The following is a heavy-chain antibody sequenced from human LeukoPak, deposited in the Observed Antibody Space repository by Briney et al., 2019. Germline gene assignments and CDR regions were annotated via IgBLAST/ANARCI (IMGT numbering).Heavy chain of an antibody. V-gene: IGHV5-51*01. Sequence: GDSLNISCKASGYSFSIYWIGWVRQMPGKGLEWMGIINPSDSETKYSPSFQGQVTISADKSSGTAYVKWSSLRASDTAMYYCARAGSIPVTPVGAFDRWGQGTMVTVSS. CDR3: ARAGSIPVTPVGAFDR. D-gene: IGHD4-11*01. J-gene: IGHJ3*02. CDR1: GYSFSIYW. CDR2: INPSDSET.